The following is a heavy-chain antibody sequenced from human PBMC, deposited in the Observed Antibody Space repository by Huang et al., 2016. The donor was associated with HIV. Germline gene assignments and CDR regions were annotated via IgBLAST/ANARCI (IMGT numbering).Heavy chain of an antibody. Sequence: QENLVESGGGVVRLGGSLRLSCATSGFTFSAYGMHWVRRPPGNGLGWLTTISYHGYHKYYSDSLEGRFTISRDNSKMTLNLQMDDLRPDDTGFYFCAKDRVLGGTSGPFDFWGQGTLVTVSS. CDR3: AKDRVLGGTSGPFDF. D-gene: IGHD2-2*01. V-gene: IGHV3-30*18. CDR1: GFTFSAYG. CDR2: ISYHGYHK. J-gene: IGHJ5*01.